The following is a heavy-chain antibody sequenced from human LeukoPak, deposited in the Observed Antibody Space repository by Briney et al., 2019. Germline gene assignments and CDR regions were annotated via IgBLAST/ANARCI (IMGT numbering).Heavy chain of an antibody. CDR3: ARVYYDSSGYPYGDAFDI. V-gene: IGHV1-69*05. CDR2: IIPIFGTA. Sequence: GASVKVSCKASGGTFSSYAISWVRQAPGQGLEWMGGIIPIFGTANYAQKFQGRVTITTDESTSTAYMELSSLRSEDTAVYYCARVYYDSSGYPYGDAFDIWGQGTMVTVSS. CDR1: GGTFSSYA. J-gene: IGHJ3*02. D-gene: IGHD3-22*01.